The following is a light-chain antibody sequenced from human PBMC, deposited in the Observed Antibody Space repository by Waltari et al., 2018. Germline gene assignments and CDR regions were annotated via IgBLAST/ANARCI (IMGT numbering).Light chain of an antibody. J-gene: IGKJ2*01. CDR1: QSVSSSY. CDR3: QQYGSSPQT. CDR2: DAS. Sequence: DIVLTQSPATLSLSPGERATLSCRASQSVSSSYLAWYQQKPGLAPRLLIYDASSRATGIPDRFSGSGSGTDFTLTISRLEPEDFAVYYCQQYGSSPQTFGQGTKLEIK. V-gene: IGKV3D-20*01.